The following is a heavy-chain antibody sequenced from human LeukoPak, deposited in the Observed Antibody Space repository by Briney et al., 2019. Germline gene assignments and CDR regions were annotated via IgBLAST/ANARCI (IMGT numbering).Heavy chain of an antibody. CDR3: AREGRFGSGWQYYFDY. CDR2: INPSGGNT. J-gene: IGHJ4*02. D-gene: IGHD6-19*01. Sequence: ASVKVSCKASGYTSTSYYMHWMRQAPGQGLEWMGIINPSGGNTSYAQRFQGRVTMTRDTSTSTVYMELSSLRSEDTAAYYCAREGRFGSGWQYYFDYWGQGTLVTVSS. CDR1: GYTSTSYY. V-gene: IGHV1-46*01.